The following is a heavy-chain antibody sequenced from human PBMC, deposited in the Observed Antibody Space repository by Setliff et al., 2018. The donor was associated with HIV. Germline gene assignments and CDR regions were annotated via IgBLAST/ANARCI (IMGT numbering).Heavy chain of an antibody. CDR2: INHSGST. CDR1: GGSISSNNYY. Sequence: PSETLSLTCTVSGGSISSNNYYWGWIRQPPGKGLEWIGSINHSGSTNYNPSLKSRVTISVDTSKNQFSLKLSSVTAADTAVYYCARDRYTWNYGKNYMDVWGKGTTVTVSS. V-gene: IGHV4-39*07. CDR3: ARDRYTWNYGKNYMDV. J-gene: IGHJ6*03. D-gene: IGHD1-7*01.